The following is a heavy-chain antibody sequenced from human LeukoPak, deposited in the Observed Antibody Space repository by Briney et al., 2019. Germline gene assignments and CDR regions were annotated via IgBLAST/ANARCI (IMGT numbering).Heavy chain of an antibody. J-gene: IGHJ6*03. CDR2: ISGSGGST. Sequence: PGGSLRLSCVASGFTFSSYAMSWVCQAPGKGLEWVSAISGSGGSTYYADSVKGRFTISRDNSKNTLYLQMNSLRAEDTAVYYCARPKGKAGYYYYYYMDVWGKGTTVTVSS. CDR3: ARPKGKAGYYYYYYMDV. CDR1: GFTFSSYA. D-gene: IGHD3-10*01. V-gene: IGHV3-23*01.